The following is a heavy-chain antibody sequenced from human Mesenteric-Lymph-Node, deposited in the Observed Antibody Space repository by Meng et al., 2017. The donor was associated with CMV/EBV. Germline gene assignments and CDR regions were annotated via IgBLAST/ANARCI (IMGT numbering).Heavy chain of an antibody. D-gene: IGHD2-2*01. CDR2: IYHSGST. J-gene: IGHJ4*02. Sequence: SETLSLTCTVSGYSISSGYYWGWIRQPPGKGLELIGNIYHSGSTYYNPSLKSRVTISVDTSKNQLSLRLRSVTAADMAVYYCARVDCSSSNCYIDYWGQGTLVTVSS. CDR3: ARVDCSSSNCYIDY. CDR1: GYSISSGYY. V-gene: IGHV4-38-2*02.